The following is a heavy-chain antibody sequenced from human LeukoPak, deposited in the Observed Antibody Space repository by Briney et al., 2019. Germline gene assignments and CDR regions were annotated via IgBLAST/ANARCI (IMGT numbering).Heavy chain of an antibody. Sequence: ASVKVSCTASGYTFTSYAMHWVRQAPGQRLEWMGWINAGNGNTKYSQKFQGRVTITRDTSASTAYMELSSLRSGDTAVYYCARGIWFGELLGAWFDPWGQGTLVTVSS. CDR2: INAGNGNT. D-gene: IGHD3-10*01. CDR1: GYTFTSYA. J-gene: IGHJ5*02. CDR3: ARGIWFGELLGAWFDP. V-gene: IGHV1-3*01.